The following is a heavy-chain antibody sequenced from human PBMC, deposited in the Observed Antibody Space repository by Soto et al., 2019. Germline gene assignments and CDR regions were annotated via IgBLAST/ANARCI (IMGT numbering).Heavy chain of an antibody. Sequence: QVQLVESGGGVVQPGTSLRLSCAASGFTFNTYAMHWVRQAPGKGLEWVALTSYDGSDKHYADSVKDRFTIARDNSKNTLYLQMNCLSIEDTAVYYCAREREHWLVSSMDVWGRGTTVTVSS. V-gene: IGHV3-30-3*01. D-gene: IGHD6-19*01. CDR3: AREREHWLVSSMDV. CDR1: GFTFNTYA. J-gene: IGHJ6*02. CDR2: TSYDGSDK.